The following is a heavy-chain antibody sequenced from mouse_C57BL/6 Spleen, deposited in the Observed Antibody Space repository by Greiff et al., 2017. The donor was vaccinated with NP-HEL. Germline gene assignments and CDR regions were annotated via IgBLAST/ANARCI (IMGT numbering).Heavy chain of an antibody. J-gene: IGHJ2*01. Sequence: VQLQQSGAELVKPGASVKLSCKASGYTFTSYWMHWVKQRPGQGLEWIGMIHPNSGSTNYNEKFKSKATLTVDKSSSTAYMQLSSLTSEDSAVYYCARYKDYDGFDYWGQGTTLTVSS. V-gene: IGHV1-64*01. D-gene: IGHD2-4*01. CDR2: IHPNSGST. CDR1: GYTFTSYW. CDR3: ARYKDYDGFDY.